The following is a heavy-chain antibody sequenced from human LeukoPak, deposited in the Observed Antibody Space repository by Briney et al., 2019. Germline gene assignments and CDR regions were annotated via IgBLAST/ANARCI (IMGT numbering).Heavy chain of an antibody. CDR1: GFTFSSYW. CDR2: IKQDGSEK. D-gene: IGHD3-22*01. CDR3: AREAKFTGYYYDSSGYPQH. Sequence: GGSLRLSCAASGFTFSSYWMSWVRQAPGKGLEWVANIKQDGSEKYYVDSVKGRFTISRDNAKNSLYLQMNNLRAEDTAVYYCAREAKFTGYYYDSSGYPQHWGQGTLVTVSS. J-gene: IGHJ1*01. V-gene: IGHV3-7*01.